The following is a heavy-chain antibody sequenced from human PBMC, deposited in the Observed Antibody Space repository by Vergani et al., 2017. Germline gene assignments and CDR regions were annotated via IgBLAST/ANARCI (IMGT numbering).Heavy chain of an antibody. V-gene: IGHV4-38-2*01. Sequence: QVQLQESGPGLVKPSETLSLTCAVSGYSISRGYYWGWIRQPPGKGLEWIGSIYPSGSTYYNPSLKSRVTRSVDTSKNQFSLRRSSVTAADTAVYYCGRVADFYGLGSRLLDLWGQGTQVTVSS. CDR3: GRVADFYGLGSRLLDL. D-gene: IGHD3-10*01. J-gene: IGHJ5*02. CDR2: IYPSGST. CDR1: GYSISRGYY.